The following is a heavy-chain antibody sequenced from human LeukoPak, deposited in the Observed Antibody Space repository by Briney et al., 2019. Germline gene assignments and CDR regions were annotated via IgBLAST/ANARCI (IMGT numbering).Heavy chain of an antibody. Sequence: GGSLRLSCAASGFTFSSYAMSWVRQAPGKGLEWVSAISGSGGSTYYADSVKGRFTISRDNSKNTLYLQMNSLRAEDTALYYCARDGDYGGNSFDYCGQGTLVTVSS. CDR2: ISGSGGST. J-gene: IGHJ4*02. CDR1: GFTFSSYA. V-gene: IGHV3-23*01. CDR3: ARDGDYGGNSFDY. D-gene: IGHD4-23*01.